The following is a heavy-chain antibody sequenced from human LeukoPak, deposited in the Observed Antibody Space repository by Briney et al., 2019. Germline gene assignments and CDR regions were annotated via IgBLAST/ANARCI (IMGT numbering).Heavy chain of an antibody. V-gene: IGHV4-30-2*01. CDR3: ARAAYGDYGLLDY. CDR1: GGSISSGGSS. Sequence: PSETLSLTCAVSGGSISSGGSSWSWIRQPPGKGLEWIGYIYHSGSTYYNPSLKSRVTISVDRSKNQFSLKLSSVTAADTAVCYCARAAYGDYGLLDYWGQGTLVTVSS. CDR2: IYHSGST. D-gene: IGHD4-17*01. J-gene: IGHJ4*02.